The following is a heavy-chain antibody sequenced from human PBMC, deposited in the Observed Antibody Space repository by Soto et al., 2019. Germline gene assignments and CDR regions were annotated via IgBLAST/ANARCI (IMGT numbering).Heavy chain of an antibody. Sequence: PGGSLRLSCAASGFTFSNYWMSWVRQAPGKGLEWVANIKQDGSQNYYVDSVKGRFTTSRDNTKNPFYLQMNSLRAEDTAVYYCARDHINGWKLGYWGRGTLVTVS. CDR1: GFTFSNYW. CDR2: IKQDGSQN. J-gene: IGHJ4*02. D-gene: IGHD6-19*01. V-gene: IGHV3-7*01. CDR3: ARDHINGWKLGY.